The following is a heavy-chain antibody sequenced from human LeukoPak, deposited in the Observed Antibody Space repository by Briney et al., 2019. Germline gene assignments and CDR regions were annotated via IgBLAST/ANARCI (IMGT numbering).Heavy chain of an antibody. CDR1: GGSINTYY. V-gene: IGHV4-59*01. Sequence: SETLSLTCTVSGGSINTYYWGWIRQPSGKGLEWIGYIYYSGTTNYNPSLKSRVTISVDTSRNQFSLQLRSVTAADTAVYYCAREDPQTTVPEGMDVWGQGTTVIVSS. D-gene: IGHD4-17*01. J-gene: IGHJ6*02. CDR2: IYYSGTT. CDR3: AREDPQTTVPEGMDV.